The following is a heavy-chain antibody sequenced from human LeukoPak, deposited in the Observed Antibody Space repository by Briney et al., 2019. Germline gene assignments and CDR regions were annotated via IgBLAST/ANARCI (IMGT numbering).Heavy chain of an antibody. CDR2: ISGYNSDK. J-gene: IGHJ5*02. D-gene: IGHD5-24*01. Sequence: GASVKVSCEASGYAFTTFGISWVRQAPGQGLEWLGWISGYNSDKAYAPSVHDRVTMTTDTSANTAFMELRSLTSDDTAVYYCVRDWDQRTNYFDPWGQGTLVIVSS. V-gene: IGHV1-18*01. CDR3: VRDWDQRTNYFDP. CDR1: GYAFTTFG.